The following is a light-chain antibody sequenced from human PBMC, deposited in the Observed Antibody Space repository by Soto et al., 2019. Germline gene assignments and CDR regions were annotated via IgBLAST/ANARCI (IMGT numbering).Light chain of an antibody. CDR2: WAS. CDR1: QSVLYSSNNKNH. CDR3: QQYYSAPLT. J-gene: IGKJ4*01. V-gene: IGKV4-1*01. Sequence: DIVMTQSPDSLAVSLGERATIDCKSSQSVLYSSNNKNHLAWYQQKPGQPPKLLIYWASTRESGVPDRFSGSGSGTDFTLTISSLQAEDVAVYYCQQYYSAPLTFGGGIKVEIK.